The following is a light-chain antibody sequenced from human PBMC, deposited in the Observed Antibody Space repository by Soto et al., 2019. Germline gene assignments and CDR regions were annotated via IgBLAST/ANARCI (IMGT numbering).Light chain of an antibody. CDR1: QSISSW. CDR3: QQYNDWPRT. Sequence: DIQMTQSPSTLSASVGDRVTITCRASQSISSWLAWYQQKPGKAPKLLIYKASSLGSGVPSRFSGSGSGTEFTLTISSLQSEDFAVYYCQQYNDWPRTFGQGTKVDIK. V-gene: IGKV1-5*03. CDR2: KAS. J-gene: IGKJ1*01.